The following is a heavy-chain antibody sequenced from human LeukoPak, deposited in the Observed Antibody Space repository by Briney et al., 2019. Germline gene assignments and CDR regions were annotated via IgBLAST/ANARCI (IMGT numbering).Heavy chain of an antibody. J-gene: IGHJ3*02. CDR1: GGSISSYY. V-gene: IGHV4-4*07. D-gene: IGHD2-2*01. Sequence: PSETLSLTCTVSGGSISSYYWSWIRQPAGKGLEWIGRIYTSGSTNYNPSLKSRVTMSVDTSKNQFSLKLSSVTAADTAVYYCARDGSKPAAMGGAFDIWGQGTMVTVSS. CDR2: IYTSGST. CDR3: ARDGSKPAAMGGAFDI.